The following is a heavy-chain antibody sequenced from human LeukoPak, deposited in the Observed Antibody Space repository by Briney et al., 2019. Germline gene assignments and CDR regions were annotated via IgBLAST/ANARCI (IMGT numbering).Heavy chain of an antibody. Sequence: PSETLSLTCTVPGGSISSYYWSWIRQPPGKGLEWIGHIYYSGSTNYNPSLKSRVTISEDTSKNQFSLKLSSVTAADTAVYYRARQEYYYDSSGPWGDAFDIWGQGTMVTVSS. CDR3: ARQEYYYDSSGPWGDAFDI. D-gene: IGHD3-22*01. V-gene: IGHV4-59*08. CDR1: GGSISSYY. J-gene: IGHJ3*02. CDR2: IYYSGST.